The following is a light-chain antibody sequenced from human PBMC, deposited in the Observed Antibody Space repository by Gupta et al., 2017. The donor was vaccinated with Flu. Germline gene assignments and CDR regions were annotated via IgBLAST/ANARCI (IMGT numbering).Light chain of an antibody. V-gene: IGKV3-11*01. J-gene: IGKJ3*01. CDR2: DAS. Sequence: EIVLTQSPATLSLSPGERATLSCRASQSISSYLAWYQQKPGQAPRLLIYDASNRATGNPARFSGSGFGTDFTLTISSREPEDFAVYYFQKLCDWPPSTFGQGTKVD. CDR3: QKLCDWPPST. CDR1: QSISSY.